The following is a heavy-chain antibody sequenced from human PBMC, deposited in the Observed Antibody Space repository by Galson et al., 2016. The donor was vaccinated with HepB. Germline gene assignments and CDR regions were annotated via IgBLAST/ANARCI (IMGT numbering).Heavy chain of an antibody. J-gene: IGHJ3*02. CDR2: INSDGNTT. V-gene: IGHV3-74*01. CDR1: GFTFSSYW. D-gene: IGHD3-22*01. CDR3: AREGYYYDNSFFRRENAFDI. Sequence: SLRLSCAASGFTFSSYWMHWVRQALGKGLVWVSRINSDGNTTNYADSVKGRFTISRDNAKNTLYLQMNSLRAEDTAVYYCAREGYYYDNSFFRRENAFDIWGQGTMVTVSS.